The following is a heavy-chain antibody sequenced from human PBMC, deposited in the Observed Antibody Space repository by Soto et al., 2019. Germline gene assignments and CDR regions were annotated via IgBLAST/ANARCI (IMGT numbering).Heavy chain of an antibody. CDR1: GFTFSSYS. Sequence: EVQLVESGGGLVKPGGSLRLSCAASGFTFSSYSMNWVRQAPGKGLEWVSSISSSSSYIYYADSVKGRFTISRDNAKNSLYLQMNSLRAEDTAVYYCARELGREYSGYDLGAFAIWGQGTMVTVSS. D-gene: IGHD5-12*01. J-gene: IGHJ3*02. CDR3: ARELGREYSGYDLGAFAI. CDR2: ISSSSSYI. V-gene: IGHV3-21*01.